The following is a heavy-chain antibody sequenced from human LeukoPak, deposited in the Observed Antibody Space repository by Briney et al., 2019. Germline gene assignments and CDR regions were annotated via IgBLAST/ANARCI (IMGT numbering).Heavy chain of an antibody. J-gene: IGHJ4*02. Sequence: SVNVSCKASGGTFSSYAISWVRQAPGQGLEWMGRIIPILGIANYAQKFQGRVTITADKSTSTAYMELSSLRSEDTAVYYCARDFSGYKDYWGQGTLVTVSS. CDR2: IIPILGIA. CDR3: ARDFSGYKDY. D-gene: IGHD5-12*01. V-gene: IGHV1-69*04. CDR1: GGTFSSYA.